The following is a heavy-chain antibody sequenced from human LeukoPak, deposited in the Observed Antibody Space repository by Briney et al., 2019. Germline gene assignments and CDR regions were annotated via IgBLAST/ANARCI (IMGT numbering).Heavy chain of an antibody. CDR1: GFTFRSYS. CDR2: IDPSSTYI. V-gene: IGHV3-21*01. J-gene: IGHJ4*02. CDR3: ARAPTVLVGYCSSSSCQADY. D-gene: IGHD2-2*01. Sequence: PGGSLRLSCAASGFTFRSYSMNWVRQAPGRGLEWVSAIDPSSTYIYYADSVKGRFTISRDNAENSLYLQMNSLRVEDTAVYYCARAPTVLVGYCSSSSCQADYWGQGTLVTVSS.